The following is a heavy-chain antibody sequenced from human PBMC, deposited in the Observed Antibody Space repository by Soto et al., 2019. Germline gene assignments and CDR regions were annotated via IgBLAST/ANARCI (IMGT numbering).Heavy chain of an antibody. CDR3: AKVSQDGSSGYSVGDYYYYGMDV. Sequence: GGSLRLSCAASGFTFSQYAMSWVRQAPEKRLEGFSASSGSGSGTYSADSVKGRFTISRDTSKNPLYLRMNTLRAEDTAVYYCAKVSQDGSSGYSVGDYYYYGMDVWGQGTTVTVSS. CDR2: SSGSGSGT. CDR1: GFTFSQYA. V-gene: IGHV3-23*01. D-gene: IGHD3-22*01. J-gene: IGHJ6*02.